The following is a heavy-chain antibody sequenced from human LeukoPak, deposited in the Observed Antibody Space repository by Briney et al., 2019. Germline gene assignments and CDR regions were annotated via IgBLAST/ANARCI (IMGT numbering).Heavy chain of an antibody. CDR3: ARGGGLDV. V-gene: IGHV3-7*03. CDR1: GFTFSDHI. Sequence: GGSLGLSCAASGFTFSDHIMNWARQAPGKGLEWVASINHNGNVNYYVDSVKGRFTISRDNAKNSLYLQMSNLRAEDTAVYFCARGGGLDVWGQGATVTVSS. J-gene: IGHJ6*02. D-gene: IGHD3-16*01. CDR2: INHNGNVN.